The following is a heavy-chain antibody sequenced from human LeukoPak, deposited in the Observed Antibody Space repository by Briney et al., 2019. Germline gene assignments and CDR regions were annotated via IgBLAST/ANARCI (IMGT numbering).Heavy chain of an antibody. V-gene: IGHV4-30-2*02. CDR2: IYHSGST. Sequence: SQTLSLTCTVSGGSISSGGYYWSWIRQPPGKGLEWIGYIYHSGSTYYNPSLKSRVTISVDRSKNQFSLKLSSVTAADTAVYYCAREDTSMGPNDAFNIWGQGTMVTVSS. CDR3: AREDTSMGPNDAFNI. CDR1: GGSISSGGYY. J-gene: IGHJ3*02. D-gene: IGHD5-18*01.